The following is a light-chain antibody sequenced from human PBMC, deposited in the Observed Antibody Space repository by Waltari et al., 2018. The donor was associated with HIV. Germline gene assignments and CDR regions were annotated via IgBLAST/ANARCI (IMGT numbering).Light chain of an antibody. Sequence: QSALNQPRSVSGSPGQSVTISCTGSSSDVGAYDYVSWYQQYPGKAPKVILYGVTKRPSGIPDRFSGSKSGSTASRTISGPQAEDEADYYCSSYAGRYTVIFGGGTKLTVL. V-gene: IGLV2-11*01. CDR1: SSDVGAYDY. J-gene: IGLJ2*01. CDR2: GVT. CDR3: SSYAGRYTVI.